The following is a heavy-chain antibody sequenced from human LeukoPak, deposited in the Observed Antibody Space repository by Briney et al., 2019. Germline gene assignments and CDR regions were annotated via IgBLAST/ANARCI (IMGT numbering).Heavy chain of an antibody. CDR3: ARDRGSSSAWGGDYYYGMDV. CDR2: IYYSGSA. Sequence: PSETLSLTCTVSRGSLSSYYWSWIRQPPGKRLENIGYIYYSGSAIYKPSLRSRVTISRDTSKNQFSLKLNSVTPADTAIYYCARDRGSSSAWGGDYYYGMDVWGKGTTVTVSS. D-gene: IGHD3-22*01. J-gene: IGHJ6*04. V-gene: IGHV4-59*01. CDR1: RGSLSSYY.